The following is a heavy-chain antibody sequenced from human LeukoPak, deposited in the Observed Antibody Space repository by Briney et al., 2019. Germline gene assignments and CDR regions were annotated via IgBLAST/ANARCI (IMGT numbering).Heavy chain of an antibody. Sequence: GGSLRLSCAASGFTFSSYAMHWVRQAPGKGLEWVAVISYDGNNKYYADSVKGRFTISRDNSKNTLYLQMNSLRAEDTAVYYCARDSSSWYFADYYYGMDVWGQGTTVTVSS. J-gene: IGHJ6*02. CDR1: GFTFSSYA. CDR2: ISYDGNNK. D-gene: IGHD6-13*01. V-gene: IGHV3-30-3*01. CDR3: ARDSSSWYFADYYYGMDV.